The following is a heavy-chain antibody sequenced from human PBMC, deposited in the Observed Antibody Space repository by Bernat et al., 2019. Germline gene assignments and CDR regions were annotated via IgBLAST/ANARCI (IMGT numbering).Heavy chain of an antibody. Sequence: EVQLLESGGGLVQPGGSLRLSCAASGLTFSSYAMSWVRQAPGKGLEWVSTISGSGGRTYNADSVKGRFTISRDNSKNTLLLQMNSLRAEDTAVYYCARAKVPFSSSWSFDLWGRGTLVTVSS. V-gene: IGHV3-23*01. CDR1: GLTFSSYA. D-gene: IGHD6-13*01. CDR3: ARAKVPFSSSWSFDL. CDR2: ISGSGGRT. J-gene: IGHJ2*01.